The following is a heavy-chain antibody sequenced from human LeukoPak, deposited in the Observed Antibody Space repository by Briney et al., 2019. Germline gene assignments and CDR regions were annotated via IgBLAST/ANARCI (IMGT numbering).Heavy chain of an antibody. V-gene: IGHV4-38-2*02. Sequence: PSETLSLTCTVSGYSISSGYYWGWIRQPPGKGLEWIGSIYHSGSTNYNPSLKSRVTISVDKSKNQFSLKLSSVTAADMAVYYCARDENGYVWGSFRAWGQGTLVTVSS. J-gene: IGHJ5*02. CDR2: IYHSGST. D-gene: IGHD3-16*02. CDR1: GYSISSGYY. CDR3: ARDENGYVWGSFRA.